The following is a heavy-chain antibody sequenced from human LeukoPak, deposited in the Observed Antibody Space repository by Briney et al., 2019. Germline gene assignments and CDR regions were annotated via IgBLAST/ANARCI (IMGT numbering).Heavy chain of an antibody. D-gene: IGHD3-10*01. J-gene: IGHJ6*03. Sequence: ASVKVSCKASGGTSSSYAISWVRQAPGQGLEWMGGIIPILGTANYAQKFQGRVTITADESTSTAYMELSSLRSEDTAVYYCARDYYGSGSYPFGYMDVWGKGTTVTISS. CDR2: IIPILGTA. CDR1: GGTSSSYA. CDR3: ARDYYGSGSYPFGYMDV. V-gene: IGHV1-69*01.